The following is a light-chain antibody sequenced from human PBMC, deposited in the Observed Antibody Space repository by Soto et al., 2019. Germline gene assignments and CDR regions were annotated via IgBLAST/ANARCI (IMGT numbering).Light chain of an antibody. V-gene: IGKV1-5*01. CDR3: QQFSLYWA. CDR1: QDINRW. J-gene: IGKJ1*01. CDR2: NAD. Sequence: DIQMTQSPSTLSASVGDRVTITCRASQDINRWLAWYQQKPGKAPKILIYNADTLESGVPSRFSGSGYGTEFIITISSLQPDDFATSYCQQFSLYWAFGQGTKV.